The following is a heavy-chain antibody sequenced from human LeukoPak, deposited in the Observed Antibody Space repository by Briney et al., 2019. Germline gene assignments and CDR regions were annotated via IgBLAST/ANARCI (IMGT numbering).Heavy chain of an antibody. D-gene: IGHD5-24*01. V-gene: IGHV3-21*06. Sequence: PGGSLRLSCAASGFTFSSYSMNWVRQAPGKRLEWVSSISSGSSYIYYAESMKDRFTISRDNAKTSLYLQMNSLRAEDTALYYCARGIGGGYKYEKDDAFDIWGQGTMVTVSS. J-gene: IGHJ3*02. CDR3: ARGIGGGYKYEKDDAFDI. CDR2: ISSGSSYI. CDR1: GFTFSSYS.